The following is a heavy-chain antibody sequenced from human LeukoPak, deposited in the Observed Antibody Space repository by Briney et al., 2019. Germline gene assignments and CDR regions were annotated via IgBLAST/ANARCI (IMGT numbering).Heavy chain of an antibody. CDR2: IISKANSYAP. Sequence: SGGSLRLSCAASGFTFSGAAMHWVRQAPGKGLEWVGRIISKANSYAPAYAASVQARFTISRDDSQNTVYLQMNSLKTDDTAVYYCTRGYRTYTTCWGLDHWGQGTLVIVSS. CDR3: TRGYRTYTTCWGLDH. V-gene: IGHV3-73*01. J-gene: IGHJ4*02. D-gene: IGHD2-8*01. CDR1: GFTFSGAA.